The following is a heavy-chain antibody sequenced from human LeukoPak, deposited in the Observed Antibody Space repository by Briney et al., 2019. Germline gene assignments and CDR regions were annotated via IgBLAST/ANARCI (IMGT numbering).Heavy chain of an antibody. CDR1: GFTFSSYS. D-gene: IGHD2-2*01. V-gene: IGHV3-21*01. J-gene: IGHJ4*02. CDR2: ISSSSSYI. Sequence: PGGSLRLSCAASGFTFSSYSMNWVRQAPGKGLEWVSSISSSSSYIYYADSVKGRFTISRDNAKNSLYLQMNSLRAEDTAVYYCARDVPAAIGGIGYWGQGTLVTVSS. CDR3: ARDVPAAIGGIGY.